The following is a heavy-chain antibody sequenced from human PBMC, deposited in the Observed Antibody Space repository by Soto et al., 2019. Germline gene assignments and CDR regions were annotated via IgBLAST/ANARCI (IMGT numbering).Heavy chain of an antibody. J-gene: IGHJ3*02. D-gene: IGHD5-18*01. Sequence: GSGPTLVNPTQTLTLTCTFSGFSLSTSGGGVGWIRQPPGKALEWLALIYWNDDKRYSPSLKSRLTITKDTSKNQVVLTMTNMDPVHKGTYYCAHRLTRIQLWYQPALDAFDIWGQGTMVNVSS. V-gene: IGHV2-5*01. CDR2: IYWNDDK. CDR3: AHRLTRIQLWYQPALDAFDI. CDR1: GFSLSTSGGG.